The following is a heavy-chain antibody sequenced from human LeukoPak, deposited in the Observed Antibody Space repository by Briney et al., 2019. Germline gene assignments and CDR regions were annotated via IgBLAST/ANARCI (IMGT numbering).Heavy chain of an antibody. V-gene: IGHV1-8*01. CDR3: ARSPPTTFFRPDEPDY. Sequence: GASVKLSCNASGYTFTSYDINWVRQATGQGLEWMGWMNPNSGNTGYAQKFQGRVTMTTNTSISTAYMELSSLRSEDTAVYYCARSPPTTFFRPDEPDYWGQGTLVTVSS. CDR2: MNPNSGNT. J-gene: IGHJ4*02. D-gene: IGHD3-3*02. CDR1: GYTFTSYD.